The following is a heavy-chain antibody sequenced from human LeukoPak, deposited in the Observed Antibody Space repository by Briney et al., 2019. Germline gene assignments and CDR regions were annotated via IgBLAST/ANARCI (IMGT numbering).Heavy chain of an antibody. J-gene: IGHJ4*02. CDR2: IKSKTDGGTT. D-gene: IGHD3-22*01. CDR1: GFTFSSYS. V-gene: IGHV3-15*01. CDR3: TTDPVKLLDTYYYDSSGYYSDFDY. Sequence: GGSLRLSCAASGFTFSSYSMNWVRQAPGKGLEWVGRIKSKTDGGTTDYAAPVKGRFTISRDDSKNTLYLQMNSLKTEDTAVYYCTTDPVKLLDTYYYDSSGYYSDFDYWGQGTLVTVSS.